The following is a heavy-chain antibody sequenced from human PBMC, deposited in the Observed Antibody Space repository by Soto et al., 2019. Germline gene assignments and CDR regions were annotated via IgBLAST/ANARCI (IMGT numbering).Heavy chain of an antibody. D-gene: IGHD3-3*01. CDR1: GYSFTSYW. CDR3: ARLGYDFWSGYYTPNYYYYGMDV. CDR2: IDPSDSYT. V-gene: IGHV5-10-1*01. J-gene: IGHJ6*02. Sequence: GESLKISCKGSGYSFTSYWISWVRQMPGKGLEWMGRIDPSDSYTNYSPSFQGHVTISADKSISTAYLQWSSLKASDTAMYYCARLGYDFWSGYYTPNYYYYGMDVWGQGTTVTVS.